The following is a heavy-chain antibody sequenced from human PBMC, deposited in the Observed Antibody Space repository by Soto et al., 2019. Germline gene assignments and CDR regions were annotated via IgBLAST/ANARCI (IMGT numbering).Heavy chain of an antibody. J-gene: IGHJ5*02. CDR2: INPNSGGT. CDR1: GYTFTGYY. CDR3: ARVLISYCSGGSCFSNNWFDP. D-gene: IGHD2-15*01. V-gene: IGHV1-2*02. Sequence: ASVKVSCKASGYTFTGYYMHWVRQAPGQGLEWMGWINPNSGGTNYAQKFQGRVTMTRDTSISTAYMELSRLRSDDTAVYYCARVLISYCSGGSCFSNNWFDPWGQGTLVTVSS.